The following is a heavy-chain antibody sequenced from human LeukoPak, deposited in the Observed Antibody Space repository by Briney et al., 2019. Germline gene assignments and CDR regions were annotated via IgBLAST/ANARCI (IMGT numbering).Heavy chain of an antibody. J-gene: IGHJ2*01. CDR1: GFTFSSYA. D-gene: IGHD3-22*01. CDR2: ISYDGSNK. Sequence: GGSLRLSCAASGFTFSSYAMHWVRQAPGKGLEWVAVISYDGSNKYYADSVKGRFTISRDNSKNTLYLQMNSLRAEDTAVYYCAREGSSGYSGYFDLWGRGTLVTVSS. CDR3: AREGSSGYSGYFDL. V-gene: IGHV3-30-3*01.